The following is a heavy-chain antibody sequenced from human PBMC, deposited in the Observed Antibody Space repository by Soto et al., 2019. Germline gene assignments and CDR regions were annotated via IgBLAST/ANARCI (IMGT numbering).Heavy chain of an antibody. Sequence: PSESLSLTCTVCGVCISSSYGAWIRQSPGTGLEWIGYIYYTGTTNYNPSLKRRVTISLDTAKNQFSLNVNSLTTADTAVYFCARGGNRYSNPASGVGGFDFWGQGTLVTVSS. D-gene: IGHD5-12*01. V-gene: IGHV4-59*01. CDR3: ARGGNRYSNPASGVGGFDF. CDR2: IYYTGTT. J-gene: IGHJ4*02. CDR1: GVCISSSY.